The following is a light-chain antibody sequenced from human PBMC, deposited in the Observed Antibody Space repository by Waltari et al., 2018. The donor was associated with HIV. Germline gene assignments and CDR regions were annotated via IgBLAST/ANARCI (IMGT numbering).Light chain of an antibody. CDR2: EVT. V-gene: IGLV2-23*02. CDR3: CSYAGTSILV. CDR1: SSDVGSYNI. J-gene: IGLJ3*02. Sequence: QSALTQPASVSGSPGQPITISCTGTSSDVGSYNIVSWYQQHPGKAPKLMIYEVTQRPSGVSNRFSGSKSGNTASLTISGLQAEDEGDYHCCSYAGTSILVFGGGTKLTVL.